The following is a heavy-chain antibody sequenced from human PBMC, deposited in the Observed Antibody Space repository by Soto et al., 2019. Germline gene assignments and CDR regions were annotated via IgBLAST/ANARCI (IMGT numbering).Heavy chain of an antibody. V-gene: IGHV3-30*18. CDR3: AKENVVATIYNWFDP. CDR1: GFTFSSYG. Sequence: QVQLVESGGGVVQPGRSLRLSCAASGFTFSSYGMHWVRQAPGKGLEWVAVISYDGSNKYYADSVKGRFTISRDNSKNTLYLQMNSLRAEDTAVYYCAKENVVATIYNWFDPWGQGTLVTVSS. CDR2: ISYDGSNK. D-gene: IGHD5-12*01. J-gene: IGHJ5*02.